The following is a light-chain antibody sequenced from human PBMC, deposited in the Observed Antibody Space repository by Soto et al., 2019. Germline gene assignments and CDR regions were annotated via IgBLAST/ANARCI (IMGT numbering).Light chain of an antibody. V-gene: IGLV1-44*01. J-gene: IGLJ1*01. CDR3: AAWDDILNGYV. CDR2: SNY. CDR1: ISNIESNT. Sequence: SMLTQPPSASGTPGQRVTISCSGSISNIESNTVTWYQQLPGTAPKLVIYSNYDRPSGVPDRFSGSTSGTSASLVIRGLQSEDEADYYCAAWDDILNGYVFGGGTKVTVL.